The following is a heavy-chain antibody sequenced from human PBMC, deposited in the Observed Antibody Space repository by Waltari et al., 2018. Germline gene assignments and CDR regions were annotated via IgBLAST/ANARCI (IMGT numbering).Heavy chain of an antibody. CDR1: GGSISSSSYY. CDR3: ARTPYCSSTSCPYYYYMDV. CDR2: IYYSGST. V-gene: IGHV4-39*07. J-gene: IGHJ6*03. Sequence: QLQLQESGPGLVKPSETLSLTCTVSGGSISSSSYYWGWIRQPPGKGLEWIGSIYYSGSTNYNPSLKSRVTISVDTSKNQFSLKLSSVTAADTAVYYCARTPYCSSTSCPYYYYMDVWGKGTTVTVSS. D-gene: IGHD2-2*01.